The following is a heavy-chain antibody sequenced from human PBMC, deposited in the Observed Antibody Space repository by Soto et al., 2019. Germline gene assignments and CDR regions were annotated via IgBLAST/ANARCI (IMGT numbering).Heavy chain of an antibody. J-gene: IGHJ4*02. Sequence: EVQLVESGGGLVQPGGSLRVSCAASGFTFSSYWMHWARQAPGKGLVWVSRINSDGSSTSYADSVKGRFTISRDNAKNTLYMQMNSLIAEDTAIYYCARTRAVAGLHYWGQGTVVTVSS. D-gene: IGHD6-19*01. CDR1: GFTFSSYW. CDR3: ARTRAVAGLHY. CDR2: INSDGSST. V-gene: IGHV3-74*01.